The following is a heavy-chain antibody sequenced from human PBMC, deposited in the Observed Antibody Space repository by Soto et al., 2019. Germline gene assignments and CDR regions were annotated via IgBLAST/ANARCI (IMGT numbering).Heavy chain of an antibody. J-gene: IGHJ4*01. CDR3: AAGHSGGGLCSERRRYWGY. CDR2: IVVGSGNT. CDR1: GFTFTSSA. V-gene: IGHV1-58*01. Sequence: ASVKVSCKASGFTFTSSAVQWVRQARGQRLEWIGWIVVGSGNTNYAQKFQERVTITRDMSTSTGYREWSSLTSDDTAVYYCAAGHSGGGLCSERRRYWGYWRHGCRVIVCS. D-gene: IGHD2-8*02.